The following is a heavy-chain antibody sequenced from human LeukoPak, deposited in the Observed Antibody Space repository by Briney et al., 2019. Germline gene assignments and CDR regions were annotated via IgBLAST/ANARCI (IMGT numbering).Heavy chain of an antibody. V-gene: IGHV3-23*01. Sequence: GGSLRLSCAASGFTFNNYAMGWVRQAPGKGLEWVSAISVGGASTYYADSVKGRFTISRDNSKNTLSLQMDSLRAEDTAIYYCAKGDLRYPGAFDIWGQGTMVTVSS. CDR2: ISVGGAST. CDR1: GFTFNNYA. D-gene: IGHD3-9*01. J-gene: IGHJ3*02. CDR3: AKGDLRYPGAFDI.